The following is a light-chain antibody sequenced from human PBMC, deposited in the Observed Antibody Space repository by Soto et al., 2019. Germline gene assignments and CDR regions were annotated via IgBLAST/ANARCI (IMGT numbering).Light chain of an antibody. CDR1: DIGSKS. Sequence: SYELTQPPSVSVAPGQTARITCEGSDIGSKSVQWYQLKPGQAPVLVVYDDSARPSGVPERLSGSNSGNTATLTISRVEARDEADFYCQVWDSSSEHYVFGTGTKVTVL. CDR2: DDS. V-gene: IGLV3-21*02. CDR3: QVWDSSSEHYV. J-gene: IGLJ1*01.